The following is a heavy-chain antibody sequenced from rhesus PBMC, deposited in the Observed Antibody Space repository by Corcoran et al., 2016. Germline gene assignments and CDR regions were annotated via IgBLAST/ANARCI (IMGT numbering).Heavy chain of an antibody. Sequence: QLQLQESGPGLVKPSETLSVTCAVPGGLISSSYWSRTRQAPGKGLEWIGYIYGSGSSTNSNPSLKSRVTLSVDTSKNQLSLKLSSVTAADTAVYYCASEGTSGSFVFVYWGQGVLVTVSS. CDR3: ASEGTSGSFVFVY. CDR2: IYGSGSST. J-gene: IGHJ4*01. D-gene: IGHD6-25*01. CDR1: GGLISSSY. V-gene: IGHV4-169*02.